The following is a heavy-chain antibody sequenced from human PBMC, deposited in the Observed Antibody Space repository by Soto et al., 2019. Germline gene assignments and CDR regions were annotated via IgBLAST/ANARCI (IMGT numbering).Heavy chain of an antibody. V-gene: IGHV3-21*01. D-gene: IGHD1-20*01. CDR1: GFTFSDYS. J-gene: IGHJ5*02. Sequence: GGSLRLSCAASGFTFSDYSLNWVRQAPGEGLAWVSSISDTGRDKFYADSVEGRFTVSRDNARKSVYLQMSSLRVDDTAIYYCARSAKDNWKPGLDNWFDPWGQGTLVTVSS. CDR3: ARSAKDNWKPGLDNWFDP. CDR2: ISDTGRDK.